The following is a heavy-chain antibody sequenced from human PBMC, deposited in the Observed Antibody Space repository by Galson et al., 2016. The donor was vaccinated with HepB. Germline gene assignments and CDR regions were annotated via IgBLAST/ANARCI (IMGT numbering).Heavy chain of an antibody. CDR3: ARARVIAVAGNWFDP. CDR2: TYYRSKWFN. J-gene: IGHJ5*02. CDR1: GDSVSRNRAA. V-gene: IGHV6-1*01. D-gene: IGHD6-19*01. Sequence: CAISGDSVSRNRAAWNWIRQSPSRGLEWLGRTYYRSKWFNDYAVSVKSRITINPDTSKNQFSLQLKAVTPEDTAVYFCARARVIAVAGNWFDPLGQGILVTVSS.